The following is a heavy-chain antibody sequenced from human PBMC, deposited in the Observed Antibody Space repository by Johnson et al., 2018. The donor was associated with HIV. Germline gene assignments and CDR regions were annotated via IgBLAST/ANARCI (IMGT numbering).Heavy chain of an antibody. J-gene: IGHJ3*02. CDR1: GFTFDDYA. CDR2: ISWNSGSI. V-gene: IGHV3-9*01. CDR3: ARDSSNSFRFEMYAFDI. Sequence: VPLVESGGGVVQPGRSLRLSCAASGFTFDDYAMHWVRQAPGKGLECVSGISWNSGSIGYADSVKGRFTISRDNAKNSLYLQMNSLRPEDTAVYYCARDSSNSFRFEMYAFDIWGQGTMVTVSS. D-gene: IGHD6-6*01.